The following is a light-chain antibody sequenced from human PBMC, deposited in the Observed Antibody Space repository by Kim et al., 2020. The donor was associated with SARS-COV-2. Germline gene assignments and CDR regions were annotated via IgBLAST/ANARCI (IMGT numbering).Light chain of an antibody. V-gene: IGKV3-20*01. CDR2: GAS. J-gene: IGKJ4*01. Sequence: PGERATLSCRASQSVSSCYLAWYQQKPGQAPRLLIYGASSRATGIPDRFSGSGSGTDFTLTISRLEPEDFAVYYCQQYGSSPPVTFGGGTKVDIK. CDR3: QQYGSSPPVT. CDR1: QSVSSCY.